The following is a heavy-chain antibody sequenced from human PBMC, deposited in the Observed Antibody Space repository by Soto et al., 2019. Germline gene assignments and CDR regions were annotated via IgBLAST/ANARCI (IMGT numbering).Heavy chain of an antibody. CDR1: GGTFSSYA. Sequence: QVQLVQSGAEVKKPGSSVKVSCKASGGTFSSYAISWVRQAPGQGLEWMGGIIPIFGTANYAQKFQGRVTITADEPTSTAYMELSILRSEDTAVYYCAGSGYSYGSFSLSPLLYGMDVWGQGTTVTVSS. CDR2: IIPIFGTA. V-gene: IGHV1-69*12. CDR3: AGSGYSYGSFSLSPLLYGMDV. J-gene: IGHJ6*02. D-gene: IGHD5-18*01.